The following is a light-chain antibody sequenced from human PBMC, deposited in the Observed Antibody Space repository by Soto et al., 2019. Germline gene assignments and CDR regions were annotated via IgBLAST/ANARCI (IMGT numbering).Light chain of an antibody. CDR3: RQYGRSLGFA. CDR1: QSLDGNF. J-gene: IGKJ4*01. CDR2: GAS. Sequence: EIVLTQSPGTLSLSPGERATLSCRASQSLDGNFLAWYQEKPGLAPRLVIHGASTRAPGISDRFSGSGSGTDFTLTISRLEPEDFAVYYCRQYGRSLGFAFGGGTKVEIK. V-gene: IGKV3-20*01.